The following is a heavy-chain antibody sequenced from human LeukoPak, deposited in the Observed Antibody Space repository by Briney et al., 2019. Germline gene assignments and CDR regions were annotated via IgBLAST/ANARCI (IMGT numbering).Heavy chain of an antibody. V-gene: IGHV3-30*02. CDR3: AKGRAYGSGSYAFDY. J-gene: IGHJ4*02. D-gene: IGHD3-10*01. CDR2: IRYDGSNK. Sequence: GGSLRLSCAASGFTFSSYGMHWVRQAPGKGLEWVAFIRYDGSNKYYADSVKGRFTISRDNSKNTLYLQMNSLRAEDTAVYYCAKGRAYGSGSYAFDYWGQGTLVTVSS. CDR1: GFTFSSYG.